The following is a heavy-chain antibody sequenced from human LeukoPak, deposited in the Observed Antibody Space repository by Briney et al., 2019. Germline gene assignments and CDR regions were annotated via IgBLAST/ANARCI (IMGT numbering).Heavy chain of an antibody. CDR2: ISSSSDYI. V-gene: IGHV3-21*01. J-gene: IGHJ6*03. CDR1: GFTFSSYS. CDR3: ARDQIQPTDTYYYYYYMDV. Sequence: GGSLRLSCAASGFTFSSYSMNWVRQAPGKGLEWVSSISSSSDYIYYADSVKGRFTISRDNAKNSLYLQMNSLRAEDTAVYYCARDQIQPTDTYYYYYYMDVWGKGTTVTVSS.